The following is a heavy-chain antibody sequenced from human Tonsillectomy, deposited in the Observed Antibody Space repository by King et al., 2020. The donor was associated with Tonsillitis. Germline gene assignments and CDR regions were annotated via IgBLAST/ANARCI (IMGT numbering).Heavy chain of an antibody. CDR1: GYNFASTW. D-gene: IGHD2-21*02. CDR2: IYPGDSDT. J-gene: IGHJ6*03. Sequence: VQLVQSGAEVKKPGASLKMSCQGSGYNFASTWIGWVRQMPGQGLEWMGIIYPGDSDTRYSPSFQGQVTISADTSISTAYLHWSSLKASDTAIYYCARQGASVTRFYYYDHMDVWGNGTTVTVS. CDR3: ARQGASVTRFYYYDHMDV. V-gene: IGHV5-51*01.